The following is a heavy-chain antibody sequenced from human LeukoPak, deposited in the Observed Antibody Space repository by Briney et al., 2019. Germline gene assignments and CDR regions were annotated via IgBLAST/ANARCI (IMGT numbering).Heavy chain of an antibody. CDR1: GFTFSSYS. D-gene: IGHD6-19*01. V-gene: IGHV3-21*01. CDR3: ASDRSGLHWFDP. J-gene: IGHJ5*02. CDR2: ISSSSSYI. Sequence: GGSLRLSCAASGFTFSSYSMNWVRQAPGKGLEWVSSISSSSSYIYYADSVKGRFTISRDNAKNSLYLQMNSLRAEDTAVYYCASDRSGLHWFDPWGQGTLVTVSS.